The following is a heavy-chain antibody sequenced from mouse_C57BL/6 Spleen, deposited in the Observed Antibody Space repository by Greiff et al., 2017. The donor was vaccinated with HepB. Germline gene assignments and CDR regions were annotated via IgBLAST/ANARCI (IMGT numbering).Heavy chain of an antibody. D-gene: IGHD1-1*01. CDR3: ARGTTVVAHWYFDV. CDR1: GYTFTSYW. J-gene: IGHJ1*03. Sequence: QVQLQQPGAELVMPGASVKLSCKASGYTFTSYWMHWVKQRPGQGLEWIGEIDPSDSYTNYNQKFKGKSTLTVDNSSSTAYMQLSSLTSEDSAVYYCARGTTVVAHWYFDVWGTGTTVTVSS. V-gene: IGHV1-69*01. CDR2: IDPSDSYT.